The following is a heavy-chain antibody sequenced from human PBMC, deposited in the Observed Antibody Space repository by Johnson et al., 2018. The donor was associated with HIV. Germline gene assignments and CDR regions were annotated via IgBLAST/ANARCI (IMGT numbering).Heavy chain of an antibody. D-gene: IGHD6-19*01. Sequence: VQLVESGGGLVQPGRSLRLSCAASGFTFDDYDMHWVRQAPGKGLEWVSGISWNSGSIGYADSVKGRFTISRDNAKNSLYLQMNRLRAEDTALYHCAKGPYSSGWDSGGGAFDILGQGTMVTVSS. CDR1: GFTFDDYD. J-gene: IGHJ3*02. CDR3: AKGPYSSGWDSGGGAFDI. V-gene: IGHV3-9*01. CDR2: ISWNSGSI.